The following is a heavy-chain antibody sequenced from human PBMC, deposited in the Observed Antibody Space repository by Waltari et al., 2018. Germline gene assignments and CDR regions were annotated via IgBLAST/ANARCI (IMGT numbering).Heavy chain of an antibody. D-gene: IGHD6-13*01. Sequence: EVQLVESGGGLLEPGGSLRLSCVASGFTVSNNYMSWVRQAPGKGLEWVSLIYSGGSTYYADSVKGRFTISRDNSKNTLYLQMNSLRTEDTAVYYCARQHSNKWYFDYWGQGTLVTVSS. CDR2: IYSGGST. CDR3: ARQHSNKWYFDY. J-gene: IGHJ4*02. CDR1: GFTVSNNY. V-gene: IGHV3-66*02.